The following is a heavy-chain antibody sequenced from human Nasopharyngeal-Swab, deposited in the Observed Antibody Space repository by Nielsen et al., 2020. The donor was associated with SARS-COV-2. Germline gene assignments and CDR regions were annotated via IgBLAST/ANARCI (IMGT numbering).Heavy chain of an antibody. CDR2: INAGNGNT. Sequence: WVRQAPGQRLEWTGWINAGNGNTKYSQKFQGRVTITRDTSASTAYMELSSLRPEDTAVYYCARSRGNTIFGVVINEFGWFDPWGQGTLVTVSS. CDR3: ARSRGNTIFGVVINEFGWFDP. V-gene: IGHV1-3*01. J-gene: IGHJ5*02. D-gene: IGHD3-3*01.